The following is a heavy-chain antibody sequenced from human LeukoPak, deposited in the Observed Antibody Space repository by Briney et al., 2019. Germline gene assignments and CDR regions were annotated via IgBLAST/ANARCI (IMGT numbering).Heavy chain of an antibody. Sequence: PGGSLRLSCAASGFTFSRYEMNWVRQAPGKGLEWVSYISRSGSTIYYADSVKGRFTISRDNSKNTLYLQMNSLRAEDTAVYYCAKDFVVGATWDYWGQGTLVTVSS. J-gene: IGHJ4*02. CDR3: AKDFVVGATWDY. D-gene: IGHD1-26*01. CDR2: ISRSGSTI. CDR1: GFTFSRYE. V-gene: IGHV3-48*03.